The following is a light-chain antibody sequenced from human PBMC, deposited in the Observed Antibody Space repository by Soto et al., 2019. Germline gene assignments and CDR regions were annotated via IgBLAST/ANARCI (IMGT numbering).Light chain of an antibody. CDR3: QQYNTCPIT. Sequence: EIVLTQSPATLPVSPGERATLSCGASQSVSSNLAWYQQKPGQAPRLLIYGASTRATGFPARFSGSGSGTEFTLTISSLQSEDFAVYYCQQYNTCPITFGPGTKVDIK. J-gene: IGKJ3*01. CDR1: QSVSSN. V-gene: IGKV3-15*01. CDR2: GAS.